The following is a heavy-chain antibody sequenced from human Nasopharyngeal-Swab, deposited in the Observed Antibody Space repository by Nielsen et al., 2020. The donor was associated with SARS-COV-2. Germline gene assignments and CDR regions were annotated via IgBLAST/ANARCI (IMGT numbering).Heavy chain of an antibody. J-gene: IGHJ6*03. Sequence: WIRQPPGKGLEWVTAVSHDGTDKNYADSVRGRFTISRDNSQNTLFLEMTSLRAEDTAVYFCAKDGGLTTVTMTHYYYYYTDVWGKGTTVTVSS. CDR3: AKDGGLTTVTMTHYYYYYTDV. CDR2: VSHDGTDK. D-gene: IGHD4-11*01. V-gene: IGHV3-30*18.